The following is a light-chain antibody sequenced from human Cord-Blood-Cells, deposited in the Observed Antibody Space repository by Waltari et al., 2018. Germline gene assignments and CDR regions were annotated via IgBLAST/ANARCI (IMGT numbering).Light chain of an antibody. Sequence: EIVMTQSPATLSVSPGERATLSCRASQRVSSNLAWYQQKPDQAPRLLIYGASTRATGIPARFCGRCAGPEFTPHISSMPFEVFPAYGCPQYNTGPVAVGGGRRVEIK. CDR2: GAS. V-gene: IGKV3-15*01. CDR1: QRVSSN. J-gene: IGKJ4*01. CDR3: PQYNTGPVA.